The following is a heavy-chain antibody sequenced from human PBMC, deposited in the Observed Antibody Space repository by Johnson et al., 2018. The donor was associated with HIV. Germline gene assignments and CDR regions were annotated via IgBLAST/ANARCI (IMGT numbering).Heavy chain of an antibody. V-gene: IGHV3-23*04. CDR2: ISGGGST. CDR3: AKDLSHYEYVWGSYPNGFDI. CDR1: GFTFTNYA. D-gene: IGHD3-16*02. J-gene: IGHJ3*02. Sequence: EVQLVESGGGLVHPGGSLRLACPASGFTFTNYAMTSVRQTPGKGLDWVSVISGGGSTYYSNAVRGRSPISRDNSKNTLYLQMNNLRAEDTAVYYCAKDLSHYEYVWGSYPNGFDIWGQGTMVSVSS.